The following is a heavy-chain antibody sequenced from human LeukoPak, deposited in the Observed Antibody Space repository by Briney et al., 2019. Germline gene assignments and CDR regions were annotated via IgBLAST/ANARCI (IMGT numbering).Heavy chain of an antibody. CDR3: ARALEWLFSPNWFDP. Sequence: SETLSLTCTVSGGSISSSSYYWGWIRQPPGKGLEWIGSIYYSGSTYYNPSLKSRVTISVDTSKNQFSLKLSSVTAADTAVYYCARALEWLFSPNWFDPWGQGTLVTVSS. V-gene: IGHV4-39*07. CDR1: GGSISSSSYY. J-gene: IGHJ5*02. D-gene: IGHD3-3*01. CDR2: IYYSGST.